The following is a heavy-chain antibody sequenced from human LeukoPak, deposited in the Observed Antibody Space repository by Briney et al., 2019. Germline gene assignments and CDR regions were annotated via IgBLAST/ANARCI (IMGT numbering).Heavy chain of an antibody. CDR2: IETKSDGGTR. CDR3: TTDLSSSSL. J-gene: IGHJ4*02. Sequence: PGGSLRLSCAGSGFTFRNAWMSWVRQAPGKGLDWVGRIETKSDGGTRDYAAHVKGRFNNSREDSKNTLDLQMDSLKTEDTAVYYCTTDLSSSSLWGQGTLVTVSS. CDR1: GFTFRNAW. V-gene: IGHV3-15*04. D-gene: IGHD2-2*01.